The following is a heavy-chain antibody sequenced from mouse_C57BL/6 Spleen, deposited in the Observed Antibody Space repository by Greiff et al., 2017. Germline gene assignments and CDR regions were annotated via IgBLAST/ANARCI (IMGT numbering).Heavy chain of an antibody. CDR1: GYTFTDYY. CDR3: ARGNYGSSDY. V-gene: IGHV1-19*01. D-gene: IGHD1-1*01. CDR2: INPYNGGT. J-gene: IGHJ2*01. Sequence: EVQLQQSGPVLVKPGASVKMSCKASGYTFTDYYMNWVKQSHGKSLEWIGVINPYNGGTSYNQKFKGKATLTVDKSSSTAYMELNSLTSEDSAVYYCARGNYGSSDYWGQGTTLTVSS.